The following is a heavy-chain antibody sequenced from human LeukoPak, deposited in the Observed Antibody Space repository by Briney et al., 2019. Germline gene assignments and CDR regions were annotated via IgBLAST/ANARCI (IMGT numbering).Heavy chain of an antibody. Sequence: SETLSLTCTVSGGSISSYYWSWIRQPPGKGLEWIGYIYYSGSTNYNPSLKSRVTISVDSSKNQFSLKLSSVTAADTAVYYCARDRGSGSPNWFDPWGQGTLVTVSS. CDR3: ARDRGSGSPNWFDP. D-gene: IGHD1-26*01. CDR1: GGSISSYY. V-gene: IGHV4-59*01. CDR2: IYYSGST. J-gene: IGHJ5*02.